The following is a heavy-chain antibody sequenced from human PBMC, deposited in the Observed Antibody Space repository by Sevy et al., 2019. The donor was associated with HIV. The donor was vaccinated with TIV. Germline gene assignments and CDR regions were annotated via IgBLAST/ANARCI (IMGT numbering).Heavy chain of an antibody. Sequence: GGSLRLSCAASGFTFNSYWMSWVRQAPGKGLEWVANIKQDGSEKYYVDSVKGRFTISRDNAKNSLYLQMNSLRAEDTAVYYCARVESYDFWSGYSPIYYYYYGMDVWGQGTTVTVSS. D-gene: IGHD3-3*01. CDR3: ARVESYDFWSGYSPIYYYYYGMDV. V-gene: IGHV3-7*03. J-gene: IGHJ6*02. CDR1: GFTFNSYW. CDR2: IKQDGSEK.